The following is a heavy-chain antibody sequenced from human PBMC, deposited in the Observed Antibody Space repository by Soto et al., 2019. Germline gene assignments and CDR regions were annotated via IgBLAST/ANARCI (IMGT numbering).Heavy chain of an antibody. V-gene: IGHV1-2*02. CDR3: ARDYPSPDPRWIPELGTMVRGVPGDY. CDR2: INPNSGGT. CDR1: GYTFTGYY. D-gene: IGHD3-10*01. J-gene: IGHJ4*02. Sequence: ASVKVSCKASGYTFTGYYMHWVRQAPGQGLEWMGWINPNSGGTNYAQKFQGRVTMTRDTSISTAYMELSRLRSDDTAAYYCARDYPSPDPRWIPELGTMVRGVPGDYWGQGTLVTVSS.